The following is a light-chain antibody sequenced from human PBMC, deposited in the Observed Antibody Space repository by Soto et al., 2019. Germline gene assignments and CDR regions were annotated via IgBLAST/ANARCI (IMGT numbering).Light chain of an antibody. Sequence: ERVMTQSPATLSVSPGERATLSCRASQSVSTNLAWYQQKPGQAPRLLIYGASTRATGIPAGFSGSGSGTEFTLTISSLQSADFAVYYCQHYNNWPPWTFGQGTKVDIK. CDR3: QHYNNWPPWT. V-gene: IGKV3-15*01. CDR1: QSVSTN. CDR2: GAS. J-gene: IGKJ1*01.